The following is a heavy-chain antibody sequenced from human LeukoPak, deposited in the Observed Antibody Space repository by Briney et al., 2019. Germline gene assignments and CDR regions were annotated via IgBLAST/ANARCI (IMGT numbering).Heavy chain of an antibody. CDR1: GYTFTSCY. J-gene: IGHJ4*02. CDR2: NNPNTGGT. CDR3: ARDKGGQQWDY. D-gene: IGHD6-19*01. Sequence: ASVTVSCKASGYTFTSCYIHWVRQAPGQGLEWVGWNNPNTGGTSYAQNFKGRVTMTRDTSNNTAYMEVSSLTSDNTAVYYCARDKGGQQWDYWGQGTLVT. V-gene: IGHV1-2*02.